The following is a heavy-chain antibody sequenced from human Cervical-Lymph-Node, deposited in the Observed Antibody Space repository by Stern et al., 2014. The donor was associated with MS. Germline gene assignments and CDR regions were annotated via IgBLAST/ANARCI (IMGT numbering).Heavy chain of an antibody. Sequence: DQLVESGGGVVQPGRSLRVSCAASGFTFSSYAMHWVRQAPGKGLEWVGGISYGGSNKYYADSVKGRFTISRDNSKNTLYLQMNSLRAEDTAVYYCARANYDFWSGYPDFHYYGMDVWGQGTTVTVSS. CDR2: ISYGGSNK. J-gene: IGHJ6*02. CDR1: GFTFSSYA. D-gene: IGHD3-3*01. V-gene: IGHV3-30-3*01. CDR3: ARANYDFWSGYPDFHYYGMDV.